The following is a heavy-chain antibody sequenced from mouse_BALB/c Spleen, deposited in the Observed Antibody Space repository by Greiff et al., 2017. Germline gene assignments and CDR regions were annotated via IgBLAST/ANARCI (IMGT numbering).Heavy chain of an antibody. CDR3: VRERRWLLTGGYAMDY. V-gene: IGHV2-9-2*01. CDR2: IWTGGGT. J-gene: IGHJ4*01. D-gene: IGHD2-3*01. Sequence: QVQLKESGPGLVAPSQSLSITCTVSGFSLTSYGVSWIRQPPGKGLEWLGVIWTGGGTNYNSAFMSRLSISKDNSKSQVFLKMNSLQTDDTAIYYCVRERRWLLTGGYAMDYWGQGTSVTVSS. CDR1: GFSLTSYG.